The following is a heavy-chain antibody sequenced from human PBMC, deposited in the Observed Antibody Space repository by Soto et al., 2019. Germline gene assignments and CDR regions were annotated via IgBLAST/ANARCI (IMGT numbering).Heavy chain of an antibody. CDR2: INHYNANT. D-gene: IGHD3-16*01. V-gene: IGHV1-18*03. CDR3: ARDLVAGIWGDAFDI. J-gene: IGHJ3*02. CDR1: GYTFTKHG. Sequence: QVQLVQSGAEMKKPGASVKVSCKTSGYTFTKHGINCLRQAPGQGLEWMGWINHYNANTKYAQKLQGRVTITTDTTTSPAYIDLRSLTSDDMGVYYCARDLVAGIWGDAFDIWGQGTMVTVSS.